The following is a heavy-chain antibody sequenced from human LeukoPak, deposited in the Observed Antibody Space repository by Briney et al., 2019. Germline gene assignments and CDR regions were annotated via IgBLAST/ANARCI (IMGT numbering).Heavy chain of an antibody. Sequence: PSETLSLTCTVSGGSISSSSYYWGWIRQSPGKGLEWIGSAYYSGSPYYDPSLKSRVTISVDTSKNQLSLKLSSVTAADTAVYYCASHSAEYDILTGYHSYNSFDPWGQGILVTVSS. D-gene: IGHD3-9*01. CDR3: ASHSAEYDILTGYHSYNSFDP. CDR1: GGSISSSSYY. CDR2: AYYSGSP. J-gene: IGHJ5*02. V-gene: IGHV4-39*01.